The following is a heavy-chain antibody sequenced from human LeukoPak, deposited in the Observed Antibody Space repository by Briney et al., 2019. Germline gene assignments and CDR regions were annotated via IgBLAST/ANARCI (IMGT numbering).Heavy chain of an antibody. J-gene: IGHJ4*03. CDR1: GGSFSRYY. D-gene: IGHD1-1*01. CDR3: ARGPTISETGYFDF. V-gene: IGHV4-34*01. CDR2: IDHRGDT. Sequence: KTSETLSLTCAVYGGSFSRYYWSWIRQYPGKGLEWIAEIDHRGDTNYNPSVKSRVTISVDTSKNQFSLKVRSLSAADTAVYYCARGPTISETGYFDFWGQGTLVTVFS.